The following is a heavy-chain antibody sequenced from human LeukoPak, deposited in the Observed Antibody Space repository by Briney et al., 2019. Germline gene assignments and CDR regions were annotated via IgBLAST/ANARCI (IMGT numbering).Heavy chain of an antibody. CDR1: GFTFSSYP. CDR2: LSSDGVNK. Sequence: QTGGSLRLSCAASGFTFSSYPMHWVRQTPGKGLEWVAILSSDGVNKRYADSVQGRFTISRDNSKNTLYLQMNSLRAEDTAVYYCAKDLPHYGDVDDAFDIWGQGTMVTVSS. J-gene: IGHJ3*02. CDR3: AKDLPHYGDVDDAFDI. V-gene: IGHV3-30-3*01. D-gene: IGHD4-17*01.